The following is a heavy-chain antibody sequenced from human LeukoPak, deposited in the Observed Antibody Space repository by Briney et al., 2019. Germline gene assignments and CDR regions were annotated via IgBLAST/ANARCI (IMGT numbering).Heavy chain of an antibody. Sequence: PGGSLRLSCEVSGFSFEDYGMHWVRQPPGKGLEWVSSINDNGDKTEYADSVKGRFTVSRDNAKKSLYLQMNSLRPEDTALYYCAKHLRATNTYLFYGLDVWGPGTTVTVSS. D-gene: IGHD2-8*01. CDR2: INDNGDKT. CDR3: AKHLRATNTYLFYGLDV. V-gene: IGHV3-9*01. J-gene: IGHJ6*02. CDR1: GFSFEDYG.